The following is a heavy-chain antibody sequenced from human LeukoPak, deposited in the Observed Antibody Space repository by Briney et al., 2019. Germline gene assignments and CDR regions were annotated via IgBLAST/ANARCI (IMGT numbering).Heavy chain of an antibody. J-gene: IGHJ4*02. Sequence: GGSLRLSCLTSGFTLSTNAMSWVRQAPGKGLEWISGISGSGASTYYADSVKGRFTISRDDSRNTLYLQMNSLRGDDTAVYYCAKEVGKWESLHFFDYWGKGTLVTVSS. V-gene: IGHV3-23*01. CDR1: GFTLSTNA. D-gene: IGHD1-26*01. CDR3: AKEVGKWESLHFFDY. CDR2: ISGSGAST.